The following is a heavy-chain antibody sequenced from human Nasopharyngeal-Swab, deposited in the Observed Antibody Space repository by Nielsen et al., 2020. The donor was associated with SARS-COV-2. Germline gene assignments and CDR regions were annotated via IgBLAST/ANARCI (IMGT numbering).Heavy chain of an antibody. D-gene: IGHD3-9*01. J-gene: IGHJ3*02. Sequence: WIRQPPGKGLEWSGSIYYSGSTYYNPSLKSRVTISVDTSKNQFSLKLSSVTAADTAVYYCASGLAYYDILTGYQYDAFDIWGQGTMVTVSS. CDR2: IYYSGST. CDR3: ASGLAYYDILTGYQYDAFDI. V-gene: IGHV4-39*07.